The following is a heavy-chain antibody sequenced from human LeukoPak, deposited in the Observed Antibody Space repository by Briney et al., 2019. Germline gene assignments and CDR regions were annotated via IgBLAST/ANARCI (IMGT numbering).Heavy chain of an antibody. Sequence: ASVKVSCKASGYTFTSYYIHWVRQAPGQGLEWMAIINPSGVTTSYAQKFQGSLTMTRDTSTSTVYMELSSLRSEDTAVYYCARDHRPSYDSSAYYYPGDYWGQGTLVTVSS. D-gene: IGHD3-22*01. J-gene: IGHJ4*02. CDR2: INPSGVTT. V-gene: IGHV1-46*01. CDR1: GYTFTSYY. CDR3: ARDHRPSYDSSAYYYPGDY.